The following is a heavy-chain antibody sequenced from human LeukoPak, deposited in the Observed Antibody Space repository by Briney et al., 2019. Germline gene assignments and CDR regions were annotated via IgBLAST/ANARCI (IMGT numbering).Heavy chain of an antibody. J-gene: IGHJ4*02. D-gene: IGHD1-20*01. CDR2: IIPILGTA. V-gene: IGHV1-69*13. CDR1: GGTFSSYA. CDR3: ARDSKAYNWNRAYYFDY. Sequence: GASVKVSCKASGGTFSSYAISWVRQAPGQGLEWMGGIIPILGTANYVQKFQGRVTITADESTSTAYMELSSLRSEDTAVYYCARDSKAYNWNRAYYFDYWGQGTLVTVSS.